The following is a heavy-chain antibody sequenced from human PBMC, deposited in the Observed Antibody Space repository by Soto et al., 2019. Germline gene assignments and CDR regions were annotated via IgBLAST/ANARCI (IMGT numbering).Heavy chain of an antibody. CDR2: IFHSGIT. J-gene: IGHJ4*01. D-gene: IGHD2-15*01. CDR1: GGSVSSSNW. V-gene: IGHV4-4*02. Sequence: QVQLQESGPGLVQPSGTLFLTCAVSGGSVSSSNWWTWVRLPAGEGLEWIGQIFHSGITSYNPSLKSRITISLVKSKNHLSLTLISVTAADTAVYYCARHGGKFFDYWGHGTLVTVSS. CDR3: ARHGGKFFDY.